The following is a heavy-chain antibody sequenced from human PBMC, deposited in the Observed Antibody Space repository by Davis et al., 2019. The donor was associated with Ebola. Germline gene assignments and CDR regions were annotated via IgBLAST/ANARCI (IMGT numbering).Heavy chain of an antibody. CDR2: ISGSGGST. Sequence: GESLKISCAASGFTFSSYWMSWVRQAPGKGLEWVSAISGSGGSTYYADSVKGRFTISRDNAKNSLYLQMNSLRDEDTAVYYCARDREILYVYGMDVWGKGTTVTVSS. CDR3: ARDREILYVYGMDV. CDR1: GFTFSSYW. V-gene: IGHV3-23*01. J-gene: IGHJ6*04. D-gene: IGHD2-8*01.